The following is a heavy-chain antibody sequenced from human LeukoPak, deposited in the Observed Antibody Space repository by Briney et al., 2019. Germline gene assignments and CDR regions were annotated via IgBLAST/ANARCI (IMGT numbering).Heavy chain of an antibody. CDR2: VRFDGGEK. J-gene: IGHJ4*02. CDR3: AKGGARDVWYFAY. D-gene: IGHD2-8*01. Sequence: GGSLSLSCVASGFIFSSFGIHWVRQTPGKGLEWVAFVRFDGGEKYYADSVKGRFTVSKDNSKNTLYLQINSLRPEDTAVYYCAKGGARDVWYFAYWGLGVLVTVSS. CDR1: GFIFSSFG. V-gene: IGHV3-30*02.